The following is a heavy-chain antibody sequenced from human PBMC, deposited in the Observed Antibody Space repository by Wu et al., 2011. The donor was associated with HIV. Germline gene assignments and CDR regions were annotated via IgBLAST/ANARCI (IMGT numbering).Heavy chain of an antibody. V-gene: IGHV1-18*01. CDR3: ARDLYYDSSGYNAHFDY. CDR2: ISPYDGDT. CDR1: GYTFNTYA. D-gene: IGHD3-22*01. J-gene: IGHJ4*02. Sequence: SVKVSCKASGYTFNTYAISWVRQAPGQGLEWMGWISPYDGDTKYPQKLQGRVTMTTDTSTSTAYMELRSLRSDDTAVYYCARDLYYDSSGYNAHFDYWGQGTLVTVSS.